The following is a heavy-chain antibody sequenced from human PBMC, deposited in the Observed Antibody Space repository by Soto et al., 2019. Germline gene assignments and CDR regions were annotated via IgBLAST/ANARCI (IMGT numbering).Heavy chain of an antibody. CDR1: GFTFSNYA. Sequence: GGSLRLSCAASGFTFSNYAMHWVRQAPGRGLRWVAIIWYDGSKKYYGDSVEGRFTIFRDNSNNMLYLQVNSLRAEDTAVYYCAKVKEVGAITLFDYWGQGTLVTVSS. J-gene: IGHJ4*02. CDR3: AKVKEVGAITLFDY. V-gene: IGHV3-30*02. D-gene: IGHD1-26*01. CDR2: IWYDGSKK.